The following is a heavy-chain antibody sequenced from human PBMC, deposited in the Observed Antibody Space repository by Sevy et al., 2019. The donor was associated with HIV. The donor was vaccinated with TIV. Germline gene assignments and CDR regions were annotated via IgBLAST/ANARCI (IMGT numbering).Heavy chain of an antibody. CDR3: TAIVVVPAEL. J-gene: IGHJ4*02. CDR1: GFTFSRYS. D-gene: IGHD2-2*01. Sequence: GGSLRLSCVASGFTFSRYSMNWVRQAPGKGLEWVGRIKSKTDGGTTDYAAPVKGRLTISRDDSKNTLYLQMNSLKTDDTAVYYCTAIVVVPAELWGQGTLVTVSS. CDR2: IKSKTDGGTT. V-gene: IGHV3-15*01.